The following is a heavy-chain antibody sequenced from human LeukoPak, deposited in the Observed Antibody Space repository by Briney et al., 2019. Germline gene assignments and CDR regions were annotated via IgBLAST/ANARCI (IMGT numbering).Heavy chain of an antibody. D-gene: IGHD3-22*01. CDR1: ASSISNYY. V-gene: IGHV4-4*09. Sequence: SETLSFKCAVSASSISNYYWSWIRQAPGKGLEGIGYISTSGSTNYNPSLKSRVSISLDTTKNRFSLNLNFVPAADTAVYYCASPRSGYRYTFDYWGQGALVTVSS. J-gene: IGHJ4*02. CDR2: ISTSGST. CDR3: ASPRSGYRYTFDY.